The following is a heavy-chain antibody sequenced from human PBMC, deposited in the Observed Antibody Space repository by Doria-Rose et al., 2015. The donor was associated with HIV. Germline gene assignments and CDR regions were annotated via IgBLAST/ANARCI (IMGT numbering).Heavy chain of an antibody. CDR3: ARMGSYRELDY. Sequence: QVQLQESGPGLVKPSETLSLTCSVSGASVSSRGYYWNWIRQAPGKGLESLGYTYYTGTSDYSPSLKSRLNMAVDTSKNQFSLKLSFVTVADTAVYYCARMGSYRELDYWGQGALVIVSA. J-gene: IGHJ4*02. D-gene: IGHD3-3*01. CDR2: TYYTGTS. CDR1: GASVSSRGYY. V-gene: IGHV4-31*03.